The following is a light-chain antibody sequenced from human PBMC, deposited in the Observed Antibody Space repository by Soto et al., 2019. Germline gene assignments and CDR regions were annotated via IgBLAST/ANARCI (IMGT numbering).Light chain of an antibody. J-gene: IGKJ5*01. V-gene: IGKV1-33*01. CDR1: EYIDKF. CDR2: DAT. CDR3: QQYDGLPIT. Sequence: IQMTQSPSSLSASVGDRVTITCQASEYIDKFLNLDQQKSGEAPNLLISDATNLETGVPSRFSGGGSGTDFTFTITSLQPEAVAIYYWQQYDGLPITFGQGTRLEIK.